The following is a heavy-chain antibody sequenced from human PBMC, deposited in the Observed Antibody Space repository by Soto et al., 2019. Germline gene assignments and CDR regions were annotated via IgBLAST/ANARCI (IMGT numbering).Heavy chain of an antibody. J-gene: IGHJ4*02. V-gene: IGHV4-39*01. Sequence: QLQLQESGPGLVKPSETLSLTCTVSGGSISSSSYYWGWIRQPPGKGLEWIGSIYYSGSTYYNPSHRSRVTISVDTSKNQFSLKLSSVTAADTAVYYCARLGYSYGYVIDYWGQGTLVTVSS. D-gene: IGHD5-18*01. CDR3: ARLGYSYGYVIDY. CDR2: IYYSGST. CDR1: GGSISSSSYY.